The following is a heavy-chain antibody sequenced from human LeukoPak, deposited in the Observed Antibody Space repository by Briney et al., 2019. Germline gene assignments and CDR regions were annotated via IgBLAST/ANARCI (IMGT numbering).Heavy chain of an antibody. Sequence: GGSLRLSCAASGFTFSSYAMSWVRQAPGKGLEWVSAISGSGGSTYYADSVKGRLTISRDNSKNTLYLQMNSLRAEDTAVYYCAKVITMVRGVIIKPYYFDYWGQGTLVTVSS. CDR3: AKVITMVRGVIIKPYYFDY. V-gene: IGHV3-23*01. CDR2: ISGSGGST. CDR1: GFTFSSYA. D-gene: IGHD3-10*01. J-gene: IGHJ4*02.